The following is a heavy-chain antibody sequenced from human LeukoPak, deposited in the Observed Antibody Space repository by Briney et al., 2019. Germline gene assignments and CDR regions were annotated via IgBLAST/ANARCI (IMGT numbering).Heavy chain of an antibody. CDR3: ARHLGRAELLWFGELLYY. J-gene: IGHJ4*02. Sequence: PSETLSLTCTVSGGSISSSSYYWGWSRQPPGKGLEWIGSIYYSGSTYYNPSLKSRVTISVDTSKNQFSLKLSSVTAADTAVYYCARHLGRAELLWFGELLYYWGQGTLVTVSS. CDR2: IYYSGST. CDR1: GGSISSSSYY. V-gene: IGHV4-39*01. D-gene: IGHD3-10*01.